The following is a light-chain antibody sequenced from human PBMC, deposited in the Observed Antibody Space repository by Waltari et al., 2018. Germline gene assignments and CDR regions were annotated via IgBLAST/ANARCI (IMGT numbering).Light chain of an antibody. CDR2: GAS. CDR3: QKYGTLPAT. V-gene: IGKV3-20*01. CDR1: QSVSRW. J-gene: IGKJ1*01. Sequence: EIVLTQSPGTLSLSPWERATLSCRASQSVSRWLAWYQQKPGHPPRLLIYGASSRANGIPDRFIGSGSWTDFSLTISRLEPEDSAVYYCQKYGTLPATFGQGTKVEVK.